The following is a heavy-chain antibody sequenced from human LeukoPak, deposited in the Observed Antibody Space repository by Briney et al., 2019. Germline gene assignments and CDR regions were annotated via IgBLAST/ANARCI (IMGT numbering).Heavy chain of an antibody. CDR2: IDLAGEYT. J-gene: IGHJ3*02. Sequence: GGSLRLSCAASGFAFSDYWMHWVRQAPGKGLVWVSRIDLAGEYTTYADSVKGRFTISRDNAKNTLYLQMNSLRAEDTAVYYCASGNSHAFDIWGQGTMVTVSS. CDR3: ASGNSHAFDI. CDR1: GFAFSDYW. V-gene: IGHV3-74*01.